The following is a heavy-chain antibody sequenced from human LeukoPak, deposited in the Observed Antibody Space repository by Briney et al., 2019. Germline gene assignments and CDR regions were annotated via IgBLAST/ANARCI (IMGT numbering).Heavy chain of an antibody. CDR3: ARGGPLYYGGNLNA. CDR2: INSDGSST. V-gene: IGHV3-74*01. J-gene: IGHJ5*02. CDR1: GFTFSSYW. Sequence: GGSLRLSCAASGFTFSSYWMHWVRQAPGKGLVWVSRINSDGSSTSYADSVKGRFTISRDHAKNTLYLRMNSLRAEDTAVYYCARGGPLYYGGNLNAWGQGTLVTVSS. D-gene: IGHD4-23*01.